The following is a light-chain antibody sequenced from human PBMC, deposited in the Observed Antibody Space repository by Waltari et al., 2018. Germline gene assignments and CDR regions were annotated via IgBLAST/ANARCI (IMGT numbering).Light chain of an antibody. V-gene: IGKV4-1*01. Sequence: DIVMTQSPDSLAVSLGESATLTCKSSPSVLYSFKNKNYLAWFQQKPGQHPRLLIYWASTRESGVPGRFSGSGSGTDFTLTVSSLQAEDVAVYYCQQYYSSPRTFGQGTKVEIK. CDR3: QQYYSSPRT. J-gene: IGKJ1*01. CDR2: WAS. CDR1: PSVLYSFKNKNY.